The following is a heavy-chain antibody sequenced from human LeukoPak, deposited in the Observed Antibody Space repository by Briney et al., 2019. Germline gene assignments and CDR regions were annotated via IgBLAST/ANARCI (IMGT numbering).Heavy chain of an antibody. CDR1: GGSISSSSYY. V-gene: IGHV4-39*07. Sequence: SETLSLTCTVSGGSISSSSYYWGWIRQPPGKGLEWIGSIYYSGSTYYNPSLKSRVTISVDTSKNQFSLKLSSVTAADTAVYYCAREIYDSSGFYWGQGTLVTVSS. CDR3: AREIYDSSGFY. J-gene: IGHJ4*02. CDR2: IYYSGST. D-gene: IGHD3-22*01.